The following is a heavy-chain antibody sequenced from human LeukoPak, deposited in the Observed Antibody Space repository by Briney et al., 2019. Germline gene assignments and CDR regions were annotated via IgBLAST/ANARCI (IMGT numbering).Heavy chain of an antibody. J-gene: IGHJ3*02. CDR2: IGRSASAI. CDR1: GFTLSDYY. D-gene: IGHD2-15*01. V-gene: IGHV3-11*04. CDR3: ARGSYCSGGSCYEDAFDI. Sequence: PGGSLRLSCAASGFTLSDYYMSWVRQAPGKGLEWVSYIGRSASAIYYADSVKGRFTISRDNAKNSLYLQMNSLRAEDTAVYYCARGSYCSGGSCYEDAFDIWGQGTMVTVSS.